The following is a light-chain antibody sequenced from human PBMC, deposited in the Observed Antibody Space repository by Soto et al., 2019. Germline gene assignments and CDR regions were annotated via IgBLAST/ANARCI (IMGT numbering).Light chain of an antibody. Sequence: ESVLTQSPGTLSLSPGERATLSCRASQSASSSYLAWYQQKPGQAPRLLIYETSSRATGIPDRFSGSGSGTDFTFTISRLEPEDFAVYYCQQFGSSLLYTFGQGTKLEIK. J-gene: IGKJ2*01. V-gene: IGKV3-20*01. CDR1: QSASSSY. CDR2: ETS. CDR3: QQFGSSLLYT.